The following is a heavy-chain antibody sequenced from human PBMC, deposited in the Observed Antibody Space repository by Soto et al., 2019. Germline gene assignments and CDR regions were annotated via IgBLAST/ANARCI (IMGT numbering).Heavy chain of an antibody. CDR3: AREMGIAVAGVFDY. CDR2: FYYSGST. Sequence: NPSETLSLTCTVSGGSISSYYWSWIRQPPGKGLEWIGYFYYSGSTKYNPSLKSRVTISIDTSKNQFSLKLSSVTAADTAVYYCAREMGIAVAGVFDYWGQGTLVTVSS. CDR1: GGSISSYY. V-gene: IGHV4-59*01. D-gene: IGHD6-19*01. J-gene: IGHJ4*02.